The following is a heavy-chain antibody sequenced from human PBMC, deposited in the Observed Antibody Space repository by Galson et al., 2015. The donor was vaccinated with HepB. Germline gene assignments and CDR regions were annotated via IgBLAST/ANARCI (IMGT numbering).Heavy chain of an antibody. CDR1: GFSISNYW. Sequence: SLRLSCAASGFSISNYWMSWVRQAPGKGLEWVANIKQDGSEKYYVDSVEGRFTISRDNSKNSLYLQMNSLRAEDTAVYYCAREDVAVPGGDYWGQGTLVTVSS. D-gene: IGHD2-8*02. J-gene: IGHJ4*02. CDR3: AREDVAVPGGDY. V-gene: IGHV3-7*03. CDR2: IKQDGSEK.